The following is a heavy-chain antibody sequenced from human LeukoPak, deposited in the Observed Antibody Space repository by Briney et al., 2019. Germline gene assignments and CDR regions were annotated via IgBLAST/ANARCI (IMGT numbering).Heavy chain of an antibody. Sequence: ASVKVSCKASGYTFINYGISWVRQAPGQGLEWVGWISAYNGNTNYAQKFQGRVTLTTDTSTSTAYMELRSLRSDDTAVYYCARDFTYYYDSSGYYDYWGQGTLVTVS. J-gene: IGHJ4*02. CDR2: ISAYNGNT. CDR1: GYTFINYG. D-gene: IGHD3-22*01. V-gene: IGHV1-18*01. CDR3: ARDFTYYYDSSGYYDY.